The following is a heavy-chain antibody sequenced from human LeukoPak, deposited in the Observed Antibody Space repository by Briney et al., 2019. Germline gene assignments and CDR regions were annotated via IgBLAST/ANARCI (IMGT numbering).Heavy chain of an antibody. J-gene: IGHJ4*02. CDR3: ARERERWLQFEFDY. Sequence: ASVKVSCKASGYIFTTYYVHWVRQAPGQGLEWMGFINPSGGSTSYAQKFQGRVTMTRVASASTVYMELSSLRSDDTAVYYCARERERWLQFEFDYWGQGTLVTVSS. D-gene: IGHD5-24*01. CDR2: INPSGGST. V-gene: IGHV1-46*01. CDR1: GYIFTTYY.